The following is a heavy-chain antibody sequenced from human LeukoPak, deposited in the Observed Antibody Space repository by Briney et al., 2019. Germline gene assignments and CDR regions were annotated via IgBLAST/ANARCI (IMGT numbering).Heavy chain of an antibody. Sequence: GGSLRLSCAASGFTFVDYAMHWVRQAPGKGLEWVSGISWSSGSIGYADSVKGRFTIFRDNAKNSLYLQMNSLRAEDAALYYCAKGAEGGPDAYYFDYWGQGTLVTVSS. CDR1: GFTFVDYA. D-gene: IGHD1-26*01. CDR2: ISWSSGSI. V-gene: IGHV3-9*01. J-gene: IGHJ4*02. CDR3: AKGAEGGPDAYYFDY.